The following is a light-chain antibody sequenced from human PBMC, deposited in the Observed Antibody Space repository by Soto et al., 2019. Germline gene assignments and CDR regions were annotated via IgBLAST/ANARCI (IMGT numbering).Light chain of an antibody. CDR1: SSDVGAYNY. V-gene: IGLV2-11*01. CDR2: DVN. Sequence: QSALTQPRSVSGSPGHSVTISCTGTSSDVGAYNYVSWYQQHPGQAPKLMIYDVNRRPSGVPDRFSGSKSGNTASLTISGLQAEDEADYYCCSCAGASSTGVGRVFGGGTKLTVL. J-gene: IGLJ3*02. CDR3: CSCAGASSTGVGRV.